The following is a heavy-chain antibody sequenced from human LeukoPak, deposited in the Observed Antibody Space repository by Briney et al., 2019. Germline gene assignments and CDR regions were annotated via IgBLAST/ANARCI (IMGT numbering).Heavy chain of an antibody. J-gene: IGHJ5*02. D-gene: IGHD6-13*01. Sequence: GGSLRLSCAASGFTFSSYGMHWVRQAPGKGLEWVAIIWYDGSNKYYADSVEGRFTISRDDSKNTVYLEMNSLRAEDTAVYYCARVAAGTYWFDPWGQGTLVTVSS. CDR3: ARVAAGTYWFDP. CDR2: IWYDGSNK. V-gene: IGHV3-33*01. CDR1: GFTFSSYG.